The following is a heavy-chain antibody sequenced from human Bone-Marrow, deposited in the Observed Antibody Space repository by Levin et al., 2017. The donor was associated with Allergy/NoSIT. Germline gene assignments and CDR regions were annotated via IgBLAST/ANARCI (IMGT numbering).Heavy chain of an antibody. Sequence: GESLKISCAASGFIFSSDGMHWVRQAPGKGLEWVALISNDGSNKFYADPVKGRFTISRDNTKNTLYLQMNNLSPNDTAVYYCAKERFLSDYWGQGTLVTVSS. D-gene: IGHD3-16*01. J-gene: IGHJ4*02. CDR2: ISNDGSNK. CDR1: GFIFSSDG. V-gene: IGHV3-30*18. CDR3: AKERFLSDY.